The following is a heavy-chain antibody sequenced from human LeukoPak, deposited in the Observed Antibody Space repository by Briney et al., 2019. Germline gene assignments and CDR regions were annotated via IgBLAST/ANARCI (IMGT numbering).Heavy chain of an antibody. Sequence: SQTLSLTCAISGDRVSSNSAGWNWIRQSPSRGLEWLGRTYYRSKWYNDYALSLRSRITISPDTSKHQFSLQLNSVTPEDTAVYYCARGAVGARGDWFDSWGQGTLVTVSS. CDR3: ARGAVGARGDWFDS. CDR2: TYYRSKWYN. D-gene: IGHD1-26*01. V-gene: IGHV6-1*01. CDR1: GDRVSSNSAG. J-gene: IGHJ5*01.